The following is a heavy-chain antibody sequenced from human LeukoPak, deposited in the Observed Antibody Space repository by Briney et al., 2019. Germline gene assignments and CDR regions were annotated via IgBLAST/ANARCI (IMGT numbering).Heavy chain of an antibody. CDR1: GFTFSSYA. V-gene: IGHV3-23*01. Sequence: GGSLRLSCAASGFTFSSYAMSWVRQAPGKGLEWVSAISGSGGSTYYADSVKGRFTISRDNSKNTLYLQMNSLRAEDTAVYYCAKDGVDIVATEYYFDYWGQGTLVTVFS. CDR3: AKDGVDIVATEYYFDY. CDR2: ISGSGGST. J-gene: IGHJ4*02. D-gene: IGHD5-12*01.